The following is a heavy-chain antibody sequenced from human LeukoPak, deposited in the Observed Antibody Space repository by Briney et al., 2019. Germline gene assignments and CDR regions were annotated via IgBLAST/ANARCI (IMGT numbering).Heavy chain of an antibody. CDR2: IWYDGSNK. CDR1: GFTFSSYG. D-gene: IGHD2-2*02. J-gene: IGHJ4*02. V-gene: IGHV3-33*01. Sequence: PGGSLRLSCAASGFTFSSYGMHWVRQAPGKGLEWVAVIWYDGSNKYYADSVKGRFTISRDNSKNTLYLQMNSLRAEDTAVYYRATDQLLYGSFDYWGQGTLVTVSS. CDR3: ATDQLLYGSFDY.